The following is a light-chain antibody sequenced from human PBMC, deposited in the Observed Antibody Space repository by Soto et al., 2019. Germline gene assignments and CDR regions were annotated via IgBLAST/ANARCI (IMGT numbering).Light chain of an antibody. Sequence: DIQVTQSASSLSASVGDRVTMNCRASQGISSYLAWYQQKPGTAPKVLIYHDSNLQSGVPSRFSGSGSGTEFTLTITSLQSEDFAVYYCQQYNSWPRTFGQGTKVDI. J-gene: IGKJ1*01. V-gene: IGKV1-9*01. CDR3: QQYNSWPRT. CDR2: HDS. CDR1: QGISSY.